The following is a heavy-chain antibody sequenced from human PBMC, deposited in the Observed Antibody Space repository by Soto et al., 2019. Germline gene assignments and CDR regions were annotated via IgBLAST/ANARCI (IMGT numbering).Heavy chain of an antibody. Sequence: EVQLVESGGGLVKPGGSLRLSCAASGFTFSSYSMNWVRQAPGKGLEWVSSISSSSSYIYYADSVKGRFTISRDNAKNSLYLQMNSLRAEDTAVYYCARDREDYGDQLPYYFDYWGQGTLVTVSS. CDR3: ARDREDYGDQLPYYFDY. CDR2: ISSSSSYI. D-gene: IGHD4-17*01. V-gene: IGHV3-21*01. CDR1: GFTFSSYS. J-gene: IGHJ4*02.